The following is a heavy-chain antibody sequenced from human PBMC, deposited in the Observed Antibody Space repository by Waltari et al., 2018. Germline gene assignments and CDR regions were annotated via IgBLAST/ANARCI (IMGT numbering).Heavy chain of an antibody. V-gene: IGHV1-69*04. J-gene: IGHJ3*02. Sequence: QVQLVQSGAEVKKPGSSVKVSCKASGGTFSSYAINWVRQAPGQGVEWMGGIIPIHAIANYAQKFQGRVTSTADESTSTAYMELSSLRSDDTAVYYCAREANIAIFGMAARGAFDIWGQGTMVTVSS. CDR2: IIPIHAIA. D-gene: IGHD3-3*01. CDR1: GGTFSSYA. CDR3: AREANIAIFGMAARGAFDI.